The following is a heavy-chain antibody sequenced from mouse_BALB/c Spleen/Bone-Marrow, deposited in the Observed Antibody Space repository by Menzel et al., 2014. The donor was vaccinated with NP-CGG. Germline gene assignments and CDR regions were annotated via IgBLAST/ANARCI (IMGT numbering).Heavy chain of an antibody. J-gene: IGHJ4*01. CDR3: ARRTLAMDY. CDR1: DYTFTTYW. CDR2: IDPSTSET. V-gene: IGHV1-52*01. Sequence: GPDLVRPGSSVKMSCKASDYTFTTYWMHWVKQRPGQGLEWIGMIDPSTSETRLNQKFKDKATLIVDKSSNTAYMQLSSLTSEDSAVYYCARRTLAMDYWGQGTSVTVSS.